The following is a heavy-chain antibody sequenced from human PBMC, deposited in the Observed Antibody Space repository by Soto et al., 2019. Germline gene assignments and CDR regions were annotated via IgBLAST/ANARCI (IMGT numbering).Heavy chain of an antibody. D-gene: IGHD3-10*01. CDR2: ITVGGDT. CDR1: GFTFSSYD. Sequence: LRLSCAASGFTFSSYDMYWVRQATGKGLEWVSTITVGGDTYYPGSVKGRFTISRENAKNSLYLQMNSLRAGDTAVYYCARAYSGVWFDPWGQGTLVTVSS. J-gene: IGHJ5*02. V-gene: IGHV3-13*04. CDR3: ARAYSGVWFDP.